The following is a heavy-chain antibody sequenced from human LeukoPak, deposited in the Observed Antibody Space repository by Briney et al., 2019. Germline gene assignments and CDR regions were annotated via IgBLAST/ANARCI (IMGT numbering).Heavy chain of an antibody. CDR3: ARASEEDPYYYYYGMDV. V-gene: IGHV3-30-3*01. CDR1: GFTFSSYA. CDR2: ISYDGSSK. J-gene: IGHJ6*02. Sequence: GGSLRLSCAASGFTFSSYAMHWVRQAPGKGLEWVAVISYDGSSKYYADSVKGRFTISRDNSKNTLYLQMNSLRAEDTAVYYCARASEEDPYYYYYGMDVWGQGTTVTVSS.